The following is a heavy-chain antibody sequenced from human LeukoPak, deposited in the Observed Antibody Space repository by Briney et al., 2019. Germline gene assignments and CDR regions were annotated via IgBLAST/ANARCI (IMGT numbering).Heavy chain of an antibody. Sequence: ASVKVSCKASGYSFTGYHIHWVRQAPGQGREWMGWINPNSGDTNYPQKCQGRVTMTRDTSINTAYMDLSSLRSDDTAVYYCARVMGGIPSRSPWFDPWGQGTLVTVSS. J-gene: IGHJ5*02. CDR2: INPNSGDT. CDR1: GYSFTGYH. CDR3: ARVMGGIPSRSPWFDP. V-gene: IGHV1-2*02. D-gene: IGHD6-6*01.